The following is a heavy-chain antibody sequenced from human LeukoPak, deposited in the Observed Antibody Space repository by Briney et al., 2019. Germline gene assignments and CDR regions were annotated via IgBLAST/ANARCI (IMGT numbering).Heavy chain of an antibody. CDR2: ISYDGSNK. V-gene: IGHV3-30-3*01. CDR1: GFTFSSYA. Sequence: GRSLRLSCAASGFTFSSYAMPWVRQAPGKGLEWVAVISYDGSNKYYADSVKGRFTISRDNSKNTLYLQMNSLRAEDTAVYYCAKDGFLRFLEWLLSPLYFDYWGQGTLVTVSS. CDR3: AKDGFLRFLEWLLSPLYFDY. J-gene: IGHJ4*02. D-gene: IGHD3-3*01.